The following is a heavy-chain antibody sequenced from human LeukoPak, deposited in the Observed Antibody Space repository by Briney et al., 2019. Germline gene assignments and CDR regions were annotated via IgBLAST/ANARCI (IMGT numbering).Heavy chain of an antibody. CDR1: GYTFTSYY. CDR3: ARGGLQTWYYYMDV. V-gene: IGHV1-2*02. CDR2: INPNSGGT. Sequence: GASVKVSCKASGYTFTSYYMHWVRQAPGQGLEWMGWINPNSGGTNYAQKFQDRVTMTRDTSISTAYMELSRLRSDDTAVYYCARGGLQTWYYYMDVWGKGTTVTVSS. J-gene: IGHJ6*03.